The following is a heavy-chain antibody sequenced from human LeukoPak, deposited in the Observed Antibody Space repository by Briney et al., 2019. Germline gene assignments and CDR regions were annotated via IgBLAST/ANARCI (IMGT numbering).Heavy chain of an antibody. CDR3: ARDNKWELFALDY. CDR1: GGTFNNYA. D-gene: IGHD1-26*01. Sequence: ASVKVSCKASGGTFNNYAISWVRQAPGQGLEWMGGIIPIFGTPKYAQKFQGRVTITADESTSTAYMELSSLTSEDTAVYYCARDNKWELFALDYWGQGTLVTVSS. V-gene: IGHV1-69*13. CDR2: IIPIFGTP. J-gene: IGHJ4*02.